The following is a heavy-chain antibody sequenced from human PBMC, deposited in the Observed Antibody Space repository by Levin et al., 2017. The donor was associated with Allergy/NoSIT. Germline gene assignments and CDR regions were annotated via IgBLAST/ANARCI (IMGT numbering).Heavy chain of an antibody. V-gene: IGHV4-39*07. Sequence: SQTLSLTCTVSGGSISSSYYWGWLRQPPGKGLEWIGSIYYSGSTYYNPSLKSRVTISVDTSKNQFSLKLSSVTAADTAVYYCARADYGDPKKIDYWGQGTLVTVSS. CDR1: GGSISSSYY. CDR2: IYYSGST. D-gene: IGHD4-17*01. J-gene: IGHJ4*02. CDR3: ARADYGDPKKIDY.